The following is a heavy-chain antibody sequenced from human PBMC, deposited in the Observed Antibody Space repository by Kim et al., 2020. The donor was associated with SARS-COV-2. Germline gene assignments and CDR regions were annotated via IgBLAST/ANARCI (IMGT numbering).Heavy chain of an antibody. V-gene: IGHV3-30*18. CDR1: GFIFNNYA. CDR3: AKDELNSVRCPFDH. J-gene: IGHJ4*02. CDR2: ISYDGINQ. Sequence: GGSLRLSCAASGFIFNNYAMHWVRQAPARGLEWVAVISYDGINQYYADSVKGRFTTPRDSSGKTVSLQMHSLRVEDTAVYYCAKDELNSVRCPFDHWGQGTLVTVSS. D-gene: IGHD2-2*01.